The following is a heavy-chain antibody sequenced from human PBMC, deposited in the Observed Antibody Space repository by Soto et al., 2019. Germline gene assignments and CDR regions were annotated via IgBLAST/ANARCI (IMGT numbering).Heavy chain of an antibody. CDR1: GYPFTSSG. V-gene: IGHV1-18*04. Sequence: ASVKVSCKASGYPFTSSGFSWVRQAPGQGLEWMGWISAYNGNTLYAQKSKGRVTMTTDTSTSTAYMELGSLRSDDTSVYYCATDPYCGSAPGCSALDAWGQGTTVTVSS. CDR3: ATDPYCGSAPGCSALDA. J-gene: IGHJ6*02. D-gene: IGHD2-21*01. CDR2: ISAYNGNT.